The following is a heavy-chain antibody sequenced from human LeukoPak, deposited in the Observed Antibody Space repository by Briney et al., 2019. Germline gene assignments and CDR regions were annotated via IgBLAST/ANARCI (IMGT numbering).Heavy chain of an antibody. J-gene: IGHJ1*01. D-gene: IGHD4-17*01. V-gene: IGHV3-7*01. CDR1: GFTFSSYW. Sequence: GGSLRLSCAASGFTFSSYWMSWVRQAPGKGLEWVANIKQDGSEKYYVDSVKGRFTISRDNAKNSLYLQMNSLRAEDTAVYYCARGTVMVAEYFQHWGQGTLVTVSS. CDR2: IKQDGSEK. CDR3: ARGTVMVAEYFQH.